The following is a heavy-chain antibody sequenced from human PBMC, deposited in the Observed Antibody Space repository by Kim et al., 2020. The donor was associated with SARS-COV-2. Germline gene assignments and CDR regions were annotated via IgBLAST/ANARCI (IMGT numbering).Heavy chain of an antibody. J-gene: IGHJ6*02. D-gene: IGHD3-10*01. CDR2: IYPGDSDT. CDR1: GYSFTSYW. V-gene: IGHV5-51*01. CDR3: AINSAPPYDYGHYGMDV. Sequence: GESLKISCKGSGYSFTSYWIGWVRQMPGKGLEWMGIIYPGDSDTRYSPSFQGQVTISADKSISTAYLQWSSLKASDTARYYCAINSAPPYDYGHYGMDVWGQGTTVTVSS.